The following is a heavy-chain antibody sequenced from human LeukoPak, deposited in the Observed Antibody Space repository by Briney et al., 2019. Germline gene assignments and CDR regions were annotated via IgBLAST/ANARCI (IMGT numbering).Heavy chain of an antibody. V-gene: IGHV3-23*01. D-gene: IGHD1-26*01. CDR3: AHTGATNVGY. CDR1: GFYFSSFA. Sequence: GGSLRLSCETSGFYFSSFAMSWVRQAPGKGPEWVSAISGTGGSTYYAASVKGRFTISRDNSNNTVPLQMDSLRAEDTALYYFAHTGATNVGYWDLGTLVTVSP. CDR2: ISGTGGST. J-gene: IGHJ4*01.